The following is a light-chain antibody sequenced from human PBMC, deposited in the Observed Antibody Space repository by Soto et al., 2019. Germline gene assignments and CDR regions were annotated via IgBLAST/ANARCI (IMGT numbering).Light chain of an antibody. CDR3: QQYGSSPQT. CDR2: GAS. CDR1: QSVSSSC. V-gene: IGKV3-20*01. Sequence: EIVLTQSAGTLSLSPGERATLSCRASQSVSSSCLAWYRQKPGQAPSLLIYGASSRATGIPDRFSGSGSGTDFTLTIGRLEPADFAVYYCQQYGSSPQTFGQGTKVEIK. J-gene: IGKJ1*01.